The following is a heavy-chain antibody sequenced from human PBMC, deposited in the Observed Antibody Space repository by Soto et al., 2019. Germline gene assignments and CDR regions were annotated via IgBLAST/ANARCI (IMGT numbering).Heavy chain of an antibody. V-gene: IGHV3-21*01. D-gene: IGHD6-6*01. CDR1: GFTFDNYS. J-gene: IGHJ4*02. CDR2: ISSSGSYI. Sequence: GGSLRLSCAASGFTFDNYSMSWVRQAPGKGLEWVSSISSSGSYIFYADSVKGRFTISRDNAKNSLYLQMNSLRAEDTAVYYCATDLSARWWGQGTLVTVSS. CDR3: ATDLSARW.